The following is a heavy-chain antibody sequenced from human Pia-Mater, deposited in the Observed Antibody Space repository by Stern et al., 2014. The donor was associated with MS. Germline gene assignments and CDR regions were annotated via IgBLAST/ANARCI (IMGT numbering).Heavy chain of an antibody. CDR1: GGTFSSYE. CDR2: ILPPFDTP. CDR3: ARAYTYYSNSAGY. D-gene: IGHD3-10*01. Sequence: QVQLVQSGAEVKKPGSSVKVSCKASGGTFSSYEITWVRQAPGQGLEWMGGILPPFDTPTYAQKFQDRITISEDESTNTAYLELSGLKSDDTAIYFCARAYTYYSNSAGYWGQGTLVTVSS. V-gene: IGHV1-69*01. J-gene: IGHJ4*02.